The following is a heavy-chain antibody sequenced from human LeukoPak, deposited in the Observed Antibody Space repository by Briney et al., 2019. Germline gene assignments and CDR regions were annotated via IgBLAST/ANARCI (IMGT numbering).Heavy chain of an antibody. J-gene: IGHJ4*02. CDR2: IYHSGST. D-gene: IGHD3-22*01. CDR1: GGSISSGGYY. Sequence: SETLSLTCTVSGGSISSGGYYWSWIRQPPGKGLEWIGYIYHSGSTYYNPSLKSRVTISVDTSKNQFSLKLSSVTAADTAVYYCARVTYSSGRGLFDYWGQGTLVTVSS. V-gene: IGHV4-30-2*01. CDR3: ARVTYSSGRGLFDY.